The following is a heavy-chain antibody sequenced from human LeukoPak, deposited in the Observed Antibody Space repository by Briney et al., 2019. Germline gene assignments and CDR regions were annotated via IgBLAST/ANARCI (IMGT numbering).Heavy chain of an antibody. CDR2: IYYSGST. CDR1: GGSISSSSYY. CDR3: ARHTYGSGSYNY. Sequence: SETLSLTCTVSGGSISSSSYYWGWIRQPPGKGLEWIGSIYYSGSTYYNPSLKSRVTISVDTSKNQFSLKLSSVTAADTAVYYWARHTYGSGSYNYWGQGTLVTVSS. J-gene: IGHJ4*02. V-gene: IGHV4-39*01. D-gene: IGHD3-10*01.